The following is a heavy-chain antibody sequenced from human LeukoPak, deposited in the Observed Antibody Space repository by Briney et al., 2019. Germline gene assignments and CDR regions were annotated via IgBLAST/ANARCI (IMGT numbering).Heavy chain of an antibody. Sequence: PGGSLRLSCAAASGFTFSSYAMSWVRQAPGKGLEWVSGISGSGGRTYYADSVKGRFTISRDNAKNSLFLQMNSLRAEDTAVYYCARDGGASYGNVIRSSVYYGMDVWGQGTTVTVSS. CDR3: ARDGGASYGNVIRSSVYYGMDV. D-gene: IGHD3-16*01. J-gene: IGHJ6*02. CDR1: GFTFSSYA. V-gene: IGHV3-23*01. CDR2: ISGSGGRT.